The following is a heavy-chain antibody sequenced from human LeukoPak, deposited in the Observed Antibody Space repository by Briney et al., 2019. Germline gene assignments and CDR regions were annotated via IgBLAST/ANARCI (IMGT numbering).Heavy chain of an antibody. V-gene: IGHV3-9*01. J-gene: IGHJ3*01. D-gene: IGHD3-3*01. CDR2: ISWNSGSI. CDR3: ARDILEWFYRGEGFDF. CDR1: GFTFDDYA. Sequence: GRSLRLSCAASGFTFDDYAMHWVRQAPGKGLEWVSGISWNSGSIGYADSVKGRFTISRDNAKNSLYLQMNSLRAEDTAVYYCARDILEWFYRGEGFDFWGQGTMVTVSS.